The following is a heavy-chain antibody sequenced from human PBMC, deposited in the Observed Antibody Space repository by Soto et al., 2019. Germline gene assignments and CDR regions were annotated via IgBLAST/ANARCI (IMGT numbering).Heavy chain of an antibody. CDR1: GFSVSNSH. J-gene: IGHJ4*02. Sequence: GRSLRLSCAAAGFSVSNSHISWVRQAPGKGLEWVSVIYSGGATHYAVSVKGRLIISRDKSKNTVDLQMNSLRAEDTAVYYCAKDAGGGDSGFDYWGQGTLVTVSS. D-gene: IGHD2-21*02. CDR2: IYSGGAT. CDR3: AKDAGGGDSGFDY. V-gene: IGHV3-66*02.